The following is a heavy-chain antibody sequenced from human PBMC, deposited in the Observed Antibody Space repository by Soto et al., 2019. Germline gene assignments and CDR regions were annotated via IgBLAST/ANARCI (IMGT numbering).Heavy chain of an antibody. CDR1: GYTFTSYD. D-gene: IGHD3-16*02. CDR3: ARERSSSKRFDP. J-gene: IGHJ5*02. CDR2: MNPDSGNT. Sequence: QVQLVQSGAEVKKPGASVKVSCKASGYTFTSYDINWVRQATGQGLEWMGWMNPDSGNTGYAQKFQGRVTMTRNTSISTAYMELGSLRSEDTAVYYCARERSSSKRFDPWGQGTLVTVSS. V-gene: IGHV1-8*01.